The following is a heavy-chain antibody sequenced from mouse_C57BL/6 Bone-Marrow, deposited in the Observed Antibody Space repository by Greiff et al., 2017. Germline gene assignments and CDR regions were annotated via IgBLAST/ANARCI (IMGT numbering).Heavy chain of an antibody. D-gene: IGHD2-5*01. CDR3: ARSRSNYPYWYFDV. CDR2: IDPSDSYT. Sequence: QVQLQQSGAELVRPGTSVKLSCKASGYTFTSYWMHWVKQRPGQGLEWIGVIDPSDSYTNYNQKFKGKATLTVDTSSSTAYMQLSSLTSEDSAVYYCARSRSNYPYWYFDVWGTGTTVTVSS. CDR1: GYTFTSYW. J-gene: IGHJ1*03. V-gene: IGHV1-59*01.